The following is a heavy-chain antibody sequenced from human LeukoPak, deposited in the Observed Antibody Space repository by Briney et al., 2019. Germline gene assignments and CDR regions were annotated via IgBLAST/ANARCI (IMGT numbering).Heavy chain of an antibody. V-gene: IGHV3-7*01. Sequence: GGSLRLSCAASGFTFSSYWMTWVRQAPGQGLEWVGNIKEDGSAKYHVDSVKGRFTISRDNAKNSLYLQMNSLRVEDTAVYYCTIDTGCSAGACYSFYDYWGQGTLVTVSS. CDR1: GFTFSSYW. CDR2: IKEDGSAK. CDR3: TIDTGCSAGACYSFYDY. D-gene: IGHD2-21*01. J-gene: IGHJ4*02.